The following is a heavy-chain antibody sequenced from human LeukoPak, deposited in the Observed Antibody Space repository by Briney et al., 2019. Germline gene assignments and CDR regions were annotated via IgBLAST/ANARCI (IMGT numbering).Heavy chain of an antibody. J-gene: IGHJ4*02. Sequence: PSETLSLTCTVSGGSIRGHHCNWIRHPPGKGLEWIGYIYYSGSTKYNPSLKSRVTISIDTSKKQCSLKLSSVTAAGTAVYCCARGSGWFFYWGQGALVSVSS. V-gene: IGHV4-59*11. CDR2: IYYSGST. CDR1: GGSIRGHH. D-gene: IGHD6-19*01. CDR3: ARGSGWFFY.